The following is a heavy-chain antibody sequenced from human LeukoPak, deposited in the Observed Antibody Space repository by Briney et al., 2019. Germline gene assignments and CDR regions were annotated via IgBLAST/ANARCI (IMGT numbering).Heavy chain of an antibody. D-gene: IGHD3-3*01. CDR3: ANMCEFWSVPPDHDY. V-gene: IGHV3-23*01. CDR2: ITGSGGST. CDR1: GFTFSSYA. J-gene: IGHJ4*02. Sequence: GGSLRLSCAASGFTFSSYAMSWVRQAPGKGLEWVSGITGSGGSTYYADSVKGRFTISRDNSKNTLYLQMNSLRAEDTAVYYCANMCEFWSVPPDHDYWGQGTLVTVSS.